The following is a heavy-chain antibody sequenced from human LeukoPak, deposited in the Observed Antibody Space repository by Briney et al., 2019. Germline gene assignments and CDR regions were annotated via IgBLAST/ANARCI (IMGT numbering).Heavy chain of an antibody. V-gene: IGHV3-23*01. J-gene: IGHJ4*02. Sequence: GGSLRLSCAASGFTFSSYVMNWVRQAPGKGLEWVSAISGSGGSTYYADSVKGRFTISRDNSKNTLYLQMNSLRAEDTAVYYCARYISHTSAWSEGGLDQWGQGTLVTVSS. CDR1: GFTFSSYV. CDR2: ISGSGGST. CDR3: ARYISHTSAWSEGGLDQ. D-gene: IGHD6-19*01.